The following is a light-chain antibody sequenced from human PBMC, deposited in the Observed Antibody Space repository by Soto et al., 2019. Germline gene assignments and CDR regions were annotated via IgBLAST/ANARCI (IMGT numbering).Light chain of an antibody. CDR2: DAS. Sequence: EIVLTQSPATLSLSPGERATLSCRASQSVSSYLAWYQQKPAQAPRLLMYDASTRTTGIPAGFSGSGSGTDFTLTISSLEPEDFAVYYCQQRSTSPPTFGGGTKVEI. CDR3: QQRSTSPPT. V-gene: IGKV3-11*01. CDR1: QSVSSY. J-gene: IGKJ4*01.